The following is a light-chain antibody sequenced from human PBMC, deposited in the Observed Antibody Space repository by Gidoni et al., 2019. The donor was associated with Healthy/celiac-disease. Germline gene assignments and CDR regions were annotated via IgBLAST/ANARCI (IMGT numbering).Light chain of an antibody. Sequence: DIQITQSPSSLSASVGDRVTLTCRASQGISSYLAWYQQKPGKVPKLLIYAASTLQSGVPSRFSGSGSGTDFTLTISSLQPEDVATYYCQKYNRAPWTFGQGTKVEIK. CDR2: AAS. V-gene: IGKV1-27*01. J-gene: IGKJ1*01. CDR3: QKYNRAPWT. CDR1: QGISSY.